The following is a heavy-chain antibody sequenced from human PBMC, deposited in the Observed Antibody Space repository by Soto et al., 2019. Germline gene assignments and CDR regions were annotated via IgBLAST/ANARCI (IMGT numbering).Heavy chain of an antibody. CDR3: AGGSLRYSGYDGY. Sequence: QVQLQESGPGLVKPSGTLSLTCAVSGGSISSSNWWSWVRQPPGKGLEWIGEIYHSGSTNYNPSLKSRVXXTXDXXTNHFSLKMSSVTAADTAVYYCAGGSLRYSGYDGYWGQGTLVTVSS. CDR1: GGSISSSNW. V-gene: IGHV4-4*02. J-gene: IGHJ4*02. CDR2: IYHSGST. D-gene: IGHD5-12*01.